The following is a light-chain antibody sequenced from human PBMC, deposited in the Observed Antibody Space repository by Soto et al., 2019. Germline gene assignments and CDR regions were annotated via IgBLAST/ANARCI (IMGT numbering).Light chain of an antibody. CDR1: QSISRW. J-gene: IGKJ1*01. CDR3: HQYNNYWK. CDR2: DGS. Sequence: DIQMTQSPSTLSASVGDRVTITFRASQSISRWLAWYQQKPGKAPKLLIYDGSNLQSGVPSRFSGSGSGTEFTLTISSLQPDDSATYYCHQYNNYWKFGQGTKVDIK. V-gene: IGKV1-5*01.